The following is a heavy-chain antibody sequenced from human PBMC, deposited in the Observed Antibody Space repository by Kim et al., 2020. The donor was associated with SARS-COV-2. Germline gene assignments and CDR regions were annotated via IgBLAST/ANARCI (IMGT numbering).Heavy chain of an antibody. CDR3: AMGDGKGWLLRALDY. V-gene: IGHV1-3*01. Sequence: ASVKVSCKASGYTFTSYAMHWVRQAPGQRLEWMGWINAGNGNTKYSQKFQGRVTITRDTSASTAYMELSSLRSEDTAVYYCAMGDGKGWLLRALDYWGQGTLVTVSS. J-gene: IGHJ4*02. CDR1: GYTFTSYA. D-gene: IGHD3-16*01. CDR2: INAGNGNT.